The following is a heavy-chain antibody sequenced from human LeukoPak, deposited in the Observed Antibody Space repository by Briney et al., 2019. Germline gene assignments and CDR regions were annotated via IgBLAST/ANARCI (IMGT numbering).Heavy chain of an antibody. CDR3: ARVITMVRGVIPFFDY. V-gene: IGHV3-7*01. CDR2: IKQDGSEK. Sequence: GGSLRLSCAASGFTFSSYGMPWVRQAPGKGLEWVANIKQDGSEKYYVDSVKGRFTISRDNAKNSLYLQMNSLRAEDTAVYYCARVITMVRGVIPFFDYWGQGTLVTVSS. J-gene: IGHJ4*02. D-gene: IGHD3-10*01. CDR1: GFTFSSYG.